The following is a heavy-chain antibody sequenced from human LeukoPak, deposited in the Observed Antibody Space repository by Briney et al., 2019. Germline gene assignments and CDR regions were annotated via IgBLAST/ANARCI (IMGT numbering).Heavy chain of an antibody. CDR1: GYTFTSYG. CDR3: VHSSSWYEVGY. D-gene: IGHD6-13*01. CDR2: ISAYNGST. Sequence: ASVTVSCTASGYTFTSYGISWVRQAPGQGLEWMGWISAYNGSTNYAQKLQGRVTMTTDTSTSTAYMELRSLRSDDTAVYYCVHSSSWYEVGYWGQGTLVTVSS. J-gene: IGHJ4*02. V-gene: IGHV1-18*01.